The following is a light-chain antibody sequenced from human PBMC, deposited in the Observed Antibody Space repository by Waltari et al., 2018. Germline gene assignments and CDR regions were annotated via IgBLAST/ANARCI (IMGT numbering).Light chain of an antibody. Sequence: EIVMTQSPATLSVSPGEGVTLSCRASRSVTNMLAWYQQKPGQAPRPLMYDASTRAAGISARFSGSESGTEFTLTINSLQSEDFAVYFCQQYYNWPLTFGPGTKVDIK. CDR1: RSVTNM. V-gene: IGKV3-15*01. CDR2: DAS. CDR3: QQYYNWPLT. J-gene: IGKJ3*01.